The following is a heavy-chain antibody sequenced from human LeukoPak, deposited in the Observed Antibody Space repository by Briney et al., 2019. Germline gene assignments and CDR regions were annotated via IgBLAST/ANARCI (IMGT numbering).Heavy chain of an antibody. D-gene: IGHD2-21*02. V-gene: IGHV1-2*02. CDR2: INPNSGGS. J-gene: IGHJ4*02. Sequence: ASVKVSCKASGYTFTDYYIYWVRQAPGQGLERLGWINPNSGGSNYAQKFQGRVTMTRDTSINTTFMDLSSLTSDDTAVYYCARGHDNTGDNYFDYWGQGTLVSVSS. CDR1: GYTFTDYY. CDR3: ARGHDNTGDNYFDY.